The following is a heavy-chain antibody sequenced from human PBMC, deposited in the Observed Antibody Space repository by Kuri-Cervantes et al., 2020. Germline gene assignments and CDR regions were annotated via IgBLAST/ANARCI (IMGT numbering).Heavy chain of an antibody. J-gene: IGHJ2*01. V-gene: IGHV4-4*07. D-gene: IGHD4-17*01. CDR1: GGSISSYY. Sequence: GSLRLSCTVSGGSISSYYWSWIRQPAGKGLECIGHIYTSGSTTYNPSLKSRVTISVDTSKNQFSLKLSSVTAADTAVYYCARQSDYGDYSARHWYFDLWGRGTLVTVSS. CDR2: IYTSGST. CDR3: ARQSDYGDYSARHWYFDL.